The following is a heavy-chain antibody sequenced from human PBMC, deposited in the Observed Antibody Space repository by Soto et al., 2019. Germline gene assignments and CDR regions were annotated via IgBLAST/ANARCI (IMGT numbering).Heavy chain of an antibody. CDR3: TRLGYISSGYGLDY. V-gene: IGHV3-73*01. D-gene: IGHD3-22*01. J-gene: IGHJ4*02. CDR2: IKNKAESYAT. CDR1: GFTFSDSA. Sequence: EVQLVESGGGLVQPGGSLKLSCAASGFTFSDSAVHWVRQASGKGLEWVGRIKNKAESYATAYGASVKGRFTISRDDSQNTAYLKMNSLKTEDTAVDYCTRLGYISSGYGLDYCGQGTLVTVSA.